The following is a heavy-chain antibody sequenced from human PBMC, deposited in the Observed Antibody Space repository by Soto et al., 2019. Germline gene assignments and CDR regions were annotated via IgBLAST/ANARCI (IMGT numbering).Heavy chain of an antibody. J-gene: IGHJ4*02. CDR2: INHSGST. D-gene: IGHD6-13*01. V-gene: IGHV4-34*01. CDR3: AKRRGYSSSIYYFDY. CDR1: GGSFSGYY. Sequence: SETLSLTCAVYGGSFSGYYWSWIRQPPGKGLEWIGEINHSGSTNYNPSLKSRVTISVDTSKNQFSLKLSSVTAADTAVYYCAKRRGYSSSIYYFDYCGQGTLLTVSS.